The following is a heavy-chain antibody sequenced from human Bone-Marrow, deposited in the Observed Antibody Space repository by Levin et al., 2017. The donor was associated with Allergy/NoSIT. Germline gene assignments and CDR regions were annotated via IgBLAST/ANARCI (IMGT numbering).Heavy chain of an antibody. CDR2: VSGSATST. D-gene: IGHD2-15*01. CDR1: GFTFRTYA. CDR3: AKAGQYCSGGSCYSAPFDY. J-gene: IGHJ4*02. V-gene: IGHV3-23*01. Sequence: GGSLRLSCAISGFTFRTYAMNWVRQPPGKGLEWVSVVSGSATSTYYADSVKGRFTISRDNSKNTLYLDMNSLRAEDTAIYYCAKAGQYCSGGSCYSAPFDYWGQGTLVTVSS.